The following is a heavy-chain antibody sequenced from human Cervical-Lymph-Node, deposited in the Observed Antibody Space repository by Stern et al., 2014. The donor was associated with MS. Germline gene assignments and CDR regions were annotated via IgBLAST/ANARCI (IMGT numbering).Heavy chain of an antibody. CDR2: IYPSGGST. V-gene: IGHV1-46*01. CDR1: GYTFTSYY. Sequence: VQLVESGAEVKKPGASVKVSCKASGYTFTSYYIHWVRQAPGQGLEWMGIIYPSGGSTSYAQQFQGRVTMTRDTSTSTVYMELSSLRSEDTAVYYCARGGRYSGSYEGGFDYWGQGTLVTVSS. J-gene: IGHJ4*02. D-gene: IGHD1-26*01. CDR3: ARGGRYSGSYEGGFDY.